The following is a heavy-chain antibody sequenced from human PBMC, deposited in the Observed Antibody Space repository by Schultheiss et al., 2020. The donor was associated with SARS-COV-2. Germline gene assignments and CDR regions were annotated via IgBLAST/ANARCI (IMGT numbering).Heavy chain of an antibody. CDR2: ISSSGSTI. J-gene: IGHJ3*02. CDR3: ARDWHCSGGSCYSGHAFDI. Sequence: GGSLRLSCAASGFTFSSYEMNWVRQAPGKGLEWVSYISSSGSTIYYADSVKGRFTIPRDNAKNSLYLQMNSLRAEDTAVYYCARDWHCSGGSCYSGHAFDIWGQGTMVTVSS. CDR1: GFTFSSYE. V-gene: IGHV3-48*03. D-gene: IGHD2-15*01.